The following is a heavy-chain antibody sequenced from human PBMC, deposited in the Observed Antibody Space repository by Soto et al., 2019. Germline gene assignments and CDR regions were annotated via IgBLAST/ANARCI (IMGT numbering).Heavy chain of an antibody. J-gene: IGHJ4*02. V-gene: IGHV4-61*01. Sequence: XETLCVTCSFSGGSGSSGSCYWSLIRQPPGKGLEWIGFIYNSETFNYNPSLKSRVTLSVDTSKHQFSLKLSSVTAADTAVYYCARVTLRYSSSHNFDSWGQGALVTVSS. CDR3: ARVTLRYSSSHNFDS. CDR1: GGSGSSGSCY. D-gene: IGHD6-19*01. CDR2: IYNSETF.